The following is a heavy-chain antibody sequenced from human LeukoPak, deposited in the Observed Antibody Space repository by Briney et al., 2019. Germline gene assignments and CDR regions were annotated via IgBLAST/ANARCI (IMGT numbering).Heavy chain of an antibody. CDR1: GFTFSNAW. J-gene: IGHJ4*02. D-gene: IGHD3-22*01. Sequence: RSGGSLRLSCAASGFTFSNAWMSWVRQAPGKGLEWVGRIKSKTDGGTTDYAAPVKGRFTISRDDSKNTLYLQMNSLKTEDTAVYYCTTKFGYYYDSSGYFPFDYWGQGTLVTVSS. CDR2: IKSKTDGGTT. CDR3: TTKFGYYYDSSGYFPFDY. V-gene: IGHV3-15*01.